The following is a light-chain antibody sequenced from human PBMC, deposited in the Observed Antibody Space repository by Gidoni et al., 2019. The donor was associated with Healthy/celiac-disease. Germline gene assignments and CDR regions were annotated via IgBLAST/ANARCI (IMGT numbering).Light chain of an antibody. CDR1: PSISSY. CDR3: QQSYSTLLFT. CDR2: AAS. J-gene: IGKJ3*01. Sequence: DIQMTQSPSSLSASVGDRVTITCRASPSISSYLNCYQQKPGKAPKLLIYAASSLQSGVPSRFSGSGSGTDFTLTISSLQPEDFATYYCQQSYSTLLFTFGPGTKVDIK. V-gene: IGKV1-39*01.